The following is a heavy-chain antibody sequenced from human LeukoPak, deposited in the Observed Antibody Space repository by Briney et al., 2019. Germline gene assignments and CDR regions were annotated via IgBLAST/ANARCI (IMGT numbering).Heavy chain of an antibody. D-gene: IGHD1-26*01. CDR2: INPNSVGT. CDR3: ASGDSGSDY. V-gene: IGHV1-2*06. J-gene: IGHJ4*02. Sequence: ASVNVSCKASGYTFTGYYMHWVRQSPGQGLEGMGRINPNSVGTNYAQKFQGRVTMTRDTSISTAYMELSRLRSDDTAVYYCASGDSGSDYWGQGTLVTVSS. CDR1: GYTFTGYY.